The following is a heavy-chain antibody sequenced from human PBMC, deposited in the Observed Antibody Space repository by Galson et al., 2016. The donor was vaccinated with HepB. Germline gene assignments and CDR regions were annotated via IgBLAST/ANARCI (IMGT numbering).Heavy chain of an antibody. Sequence: QSGAEVKKPGESLKISCKGSGYSFTSYWIGWVRQMPGKGLEWMGIIYPGDSDKRCSPSFQGQVTISADKSISTAHLQWSSLKASDSGMYYCARPYCSGGRCYLDYWGQGTLVTVSS. V-gene: IGHV5-51*01. J-gene: IGHJ4*02. D-gene: IGHD2-15*01. CDR3: ARPYCSGGRCYLDY. CDR2: IYPGDSDK. CDR1: GYSFTSYW.